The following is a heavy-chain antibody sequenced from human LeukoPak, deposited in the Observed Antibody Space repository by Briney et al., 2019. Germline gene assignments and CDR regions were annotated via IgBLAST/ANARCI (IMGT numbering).Heavy chain of an antibody. Sequence: PGGSLRLSCTAPGFPFSSYPMHWVRQAPGKGLYWVALISYDGSNKYYTDSEKGRFTISRDNSKNTLYLQMNSLRAEDTAVYHCARGKSSSAFDIWGQGTMVTVSS. V-gene: IGHV3-30-3*01. CDR2: ISYDGSNK. J-gene: IGHJ3*02. CDR1: GFPFSSYP. CDR3: ARGKSSSAFDI.